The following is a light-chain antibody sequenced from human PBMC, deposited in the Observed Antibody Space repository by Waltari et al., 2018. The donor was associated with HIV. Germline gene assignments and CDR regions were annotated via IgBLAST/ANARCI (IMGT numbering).Light chain of an antibody. CDR2: DVS. CDR1: SSDVGVYNF. V-gene: IGLV2-11*01. Sequence: QSALTQPRSVSGSPGQSVTISCTGTSSDVGVYNFVPWYQQHPGQAPKLMIYDVSKRPSGVPDSFSGSKSGNTASLTISGLQAEDEADYYCCSYAGSYPVVFGGGTKLTVL. J-gene: IGLJ2*01. CDR3: CSYAGSYPVV.